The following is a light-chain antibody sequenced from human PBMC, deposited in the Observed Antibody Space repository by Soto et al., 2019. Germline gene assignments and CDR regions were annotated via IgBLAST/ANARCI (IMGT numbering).Light chain of an antibody. CDR1: NSNTGSNT. CDR3: AAWDDSLRGRV. V-gene: IGLV1-44*01. CDR2: SDN. Sequence: QSALTQPPSASGTPGQRVTISCSGSNSNTGSNTVSWYQQLPGTAPKSLIYSDNQRPSGVPDRISGSRSGTSASLAISGLQSDDEAEYYCAAWDDSLRGRVFGGGTKATVL. J-gene: IGLJ2*01.